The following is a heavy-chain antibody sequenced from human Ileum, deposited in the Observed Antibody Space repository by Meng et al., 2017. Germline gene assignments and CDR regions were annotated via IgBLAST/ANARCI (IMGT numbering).Heavy chain of an antibody. CDR1: DGSFSGYF. D-gene: IGHD3-10*01. CDR2: INHSGST. J-gene: IGHJ4*02. V-gene: IGHV4-34*01. CDR3: AGATIRTYYYGSGSYYFTK. Sequence: QVPLLPWGSGLLKPSVAQALTCAVYDGSFSGYFWSWIRQTPGKGLELIGEINHSGSTNYNPSLKGRVTISVDTSKSQFSLRLNSVTATDTALYYCAGATIRTYYYGSGSYYFTKWGQGTLVTVSS.